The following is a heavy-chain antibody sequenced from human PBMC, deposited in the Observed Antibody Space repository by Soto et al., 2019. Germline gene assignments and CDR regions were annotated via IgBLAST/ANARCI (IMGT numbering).Heavy chain of an antibody. CDR2: INHSGST. V-gene: IGHV4-34*01. D-gene: IGHD6-25*01. J-gene: IGHJ4*02. CDR1: GGSFSGYY. CDR3: ASTAGATVKNFDY. Sequence: QVQLQQWGAGLLKPSETLSLTCAVYGGSFSGYYWSWIRQPPGKGLVWIGEINHSGSTNYNPSLKSRVTISVDSAKTQFSLKLSSVTAADTAVYYCASTAGATVKNFDYLGQGTLVTVSS.